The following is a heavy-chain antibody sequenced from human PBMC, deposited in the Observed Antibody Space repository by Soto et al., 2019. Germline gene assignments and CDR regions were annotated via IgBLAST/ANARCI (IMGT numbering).Heavy chain of an antibody. CDR3: ARDRRVVVITHSYYGMEV. V-gene: IGHV4-4*02. CDR1: GCSISSSNW. CDR2: IYHSGST. Sequence: SDTLSLTCAVSGCSISSSNWWSWFRQPPGKVLEWIGEIYHSGSTNYNPSLKSRVTISVDKSKNQFSLKLSSVTAADTAVYYCARDRRVVVITHSYYGMEVWGQGTTVIVS. J-gene: IGHJ6*01. D-gene: IGHD3-22*01.